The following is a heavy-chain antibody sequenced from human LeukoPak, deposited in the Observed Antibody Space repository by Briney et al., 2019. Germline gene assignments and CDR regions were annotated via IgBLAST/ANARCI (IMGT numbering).Heavy chain of an antibody. CDR1: GFTFSNAW. CDR2: ISYDGSNK. D-gene: IGHD6-13*01. Sequence: GGSLRLSCAASGFTFSNAWMSWVRQAPGKGLEWVAVISYDGSNKYYADSVKGRFTISRDNSKNTLYLQMNSLRAEDTAVYYCAKDSRSGYSSSSDYWGQGTLVTVSS. J-gene: IGHJ4*02. CDR3: AKDSRSGYSSSSDY. V-gene: IGHV3-30*18.